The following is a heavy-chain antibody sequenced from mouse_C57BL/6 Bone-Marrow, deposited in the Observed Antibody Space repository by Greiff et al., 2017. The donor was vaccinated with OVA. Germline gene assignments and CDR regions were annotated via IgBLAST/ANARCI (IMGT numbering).Heavy chain of an antibody. V-gene: IGHV2-2*01. CDR1: GFSLTSYG. CDR3: ARNQIGLRRAFDY. Sequence: QVQLQQSGPGLVQPSQSLSITCTVSGFSLTSYGVHWVRQSPGKGLEWLGVIWSGGSTDYNAAFISRLSISKDNSKSQVFFKMNSLQADDTAIYYCARNQIGLRRAFDYWGQGTTLTVSS. D-gene: IGHD2-4*01. CDR2: IWSGGST. J-gene: IGHJ2*01.